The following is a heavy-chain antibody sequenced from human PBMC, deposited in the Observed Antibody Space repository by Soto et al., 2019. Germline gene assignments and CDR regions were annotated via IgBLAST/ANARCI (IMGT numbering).Heavy chain of an antibody. CDR1: GCPISSKN. V-gene: IGHV3-23*01. CDR3: AKPPHHYYHVMDV. J-gene: IGHJ6*02. Sequence: EPQGRNYTVSGCPISSKNRSWVGQPTGKGLEGVSAIGGSSNNTYYAESAKGRFAISRDNSENTLYLQMNSLRAEDAAVFYYAKPPHHYYHVMDVWGQGTTVTVSS. CDR2: IGGSSNNT.